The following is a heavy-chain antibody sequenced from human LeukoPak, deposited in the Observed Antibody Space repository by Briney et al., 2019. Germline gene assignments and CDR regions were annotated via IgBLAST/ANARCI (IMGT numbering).Heavy chain of an antibody. J-gene: IGHJ4*02. CDR1: GFTFSTYW. CDR3: AGGYGGYIY. D-gene: IGHD5-12*01. Sequence: GGSLRLSCAASGFTFSTYWMHWVHQAPGKGLVRVSLINSDGSSTNYADSVKGRFTISRDNAKNTLYLQMNSLRAEDTAVYYCAGGYGGYIYWGQGTLVTVSS. CDR2: INSDGSST. V-gene: IGHV3-74*01.